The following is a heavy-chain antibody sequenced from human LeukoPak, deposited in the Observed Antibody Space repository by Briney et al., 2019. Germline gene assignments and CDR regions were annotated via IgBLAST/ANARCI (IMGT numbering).Heavy chain of an antibody. CDR2: ISSSGSTI. D-gene: IGHD3-3*01. J-gene: IGHJ4*02. CDR3: ARDRNTDFWSGYYTNYFDY. CDR1: GFTFSDYY. V-gene: IGHV3-11*04. Sequence: GGSLRLSCAASGFTFSDYYMSWIRQAPGKGLEWVSYISSSGSTIYYADSVKGRFTISRDNAKNSLYLQMNNLRAEDTAVYYCARDRNTDFWSGYYTNYFDYWGQGTLVTVSS.